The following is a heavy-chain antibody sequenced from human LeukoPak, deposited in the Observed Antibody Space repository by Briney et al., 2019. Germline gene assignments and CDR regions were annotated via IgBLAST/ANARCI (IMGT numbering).Heavy chain of an antibody. CDR2: IWYDGSNK. V-gene: IGHV3-33*01. D-gene: IGHD3-22*01. CDR1: GFTFSSYG. CDR3: AREYPPRYYYDSSGGGLDY. Sequence: GRSLRLSCAASGFTFSSYGMRWVRQAPGKGLEWVAVIWYDGSNKYYADSVKGRFTISRDNSKNTLYLQMNSLRAEDTAVYYCAREYPPRYYYDSSGGGLDYWGQGTLVTVSS. J-gene: IGHJ4*02.